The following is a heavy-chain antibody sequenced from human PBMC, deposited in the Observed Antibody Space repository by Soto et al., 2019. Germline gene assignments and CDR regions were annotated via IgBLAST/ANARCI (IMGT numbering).Heavy chain of an antibody. CDR2: IYYSGST. Sequence: SETLSLTCTVSGGSISSSSYYWGWIRQPPGKGLEWIGSIYYSGSTYYNPSLKSRVTISVDTSKNQFSLKLSSVTAADTAVYYCASYAPASYSSGWYWFDPWGQGTLVTVSS. CDR1: GGSISSSSYY. V-gene: IGHV4-39*01. CDR3: ASYAPASYSSGWYWFDP. D-gene: IGHD6-19*01. J-gene: IGHJ5*02.